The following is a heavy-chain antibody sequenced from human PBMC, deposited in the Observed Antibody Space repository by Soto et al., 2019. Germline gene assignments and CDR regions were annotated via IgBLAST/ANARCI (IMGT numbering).Heavy chain of an antibody. CDR2: INHSGST. D-gene: IGHD3-22*01. Sequence: QVQLQQWGAGLLKPSETLSLTCAVYGGSFSGYYWSWIRQPPEKGLEWIGEINHSGSTNYNPSLKSRVYISVDTSKNQFSLELSSVTAADTAVYYCARGRYYDSSSLPLDYWGQGTLVTVSS. CDR1: GGSFSGYY. V-gene: IGHV4-34*01. CDR3: ARGRYYDSSSLPLDY. J-gene: IGHJ4*02.